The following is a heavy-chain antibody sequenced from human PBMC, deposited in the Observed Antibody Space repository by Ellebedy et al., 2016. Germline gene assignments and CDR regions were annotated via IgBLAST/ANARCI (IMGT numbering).Heavy chain of an antibody. Sequence: SETLSLTCTVSGDSISSSSYYWGWIRQSPGKGLEWIGSIYYSGSTYYNPSLKSRVTISLDTSKNQFSLRLKSVTAADTAVYYCSKATYDSSGYYYWGEGYWGQGTLVTVSS. V-gene: IGHV4-39*07. CDR3: SKATYDSSGYYYWGEGY. CDR2: IYYSGST. D-gene: IGHD3-22*01. CDR1: GDSISSSSYY. J-gene: IGHJ4*02.